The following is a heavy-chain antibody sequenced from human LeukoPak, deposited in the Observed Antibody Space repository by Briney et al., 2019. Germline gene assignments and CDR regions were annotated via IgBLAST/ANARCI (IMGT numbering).Heavy chain of an antibody. CDR2: IWYDGTNK. CDR1: GFTFSTYG. Sequence: PGGSLRLSCAASGFTFSTYGMHWVRQAPGKGLEWVAVIWYDGTNKYYADSVKGRFTISRDNSKNTLYLQMNSLRAEDTAVYYCATKQIMIREYYFDYWGQGTLVTVSS. J-gene: IGHJ4*02. V-gene: IGHV3-33*01. CDR3: ATKQIMIREYYFDY. D-gene: IGHD3-16*01.